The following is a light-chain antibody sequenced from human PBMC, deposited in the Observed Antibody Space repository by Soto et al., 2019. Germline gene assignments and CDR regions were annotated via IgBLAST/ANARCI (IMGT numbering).Light chain of an antibody. J-gene: IGKJ3*01. CDR2: DAS. V-gene: IGKV3-11*01. Sequence: EIVLTQSPATLSLSPGERATLSCRASQSVSSYLAWYQQKPGQAPRLLIYDASNRATGIPARFSGSGSGTDFTLTIRSLEPEDFAVYSCQQRSNWPPGFTFGPGTKSGYQT. CDR1: QSVSSY. CDR3: QQRSNWPPGFT.